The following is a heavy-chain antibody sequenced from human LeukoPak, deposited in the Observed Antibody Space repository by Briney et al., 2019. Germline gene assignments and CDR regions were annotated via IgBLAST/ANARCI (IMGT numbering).Heavy chain of an antibody. Sequence: GASVKVSCKASGYTFTSYAMNWVRQAPGQGLEWMGWINTNTGNPTYAQGFTGRFVFSLDTSVSTAYLQISSLKAEDTAVYYCARAWGWYYYDSSGYYFFDYWGQGTLVTVSS. V-gene: IGHV7-4-1*02. J-gene: IGHJ4*02. D-gene: IGHD3-22*01. CDR2: INTNTGNP. CDR1: GYTFTSYA. CDR3: ARAWGWYYYDSSGYYFFDY.